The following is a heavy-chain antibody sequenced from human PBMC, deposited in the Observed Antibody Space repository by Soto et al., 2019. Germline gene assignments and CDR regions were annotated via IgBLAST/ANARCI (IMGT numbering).Heavy chain of an antibody. Sequence: QVQLQQWGAGLLKPSETLSLTCAVYGGSFSGYYWSWIRQPPGKGLEWIGEINHSGSTNYNPSLKSRVTISVDTSKNQFSLKLSSVTAADTAVYYCARGGGYSGSYYSYYYYGMDVWGQGTTATVSS. V-gene: IGHV4-34*01. CDR2: INHSGST. D-gene: IGHD1-26*01. CDR3: ARGGGYSGSYYSYYYYGMDV. J-gene: IGHJ6*02. CDR1: GGSFSGYY.